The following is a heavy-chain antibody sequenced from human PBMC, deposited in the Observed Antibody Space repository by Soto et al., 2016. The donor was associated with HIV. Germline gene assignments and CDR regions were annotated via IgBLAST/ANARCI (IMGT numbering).Heavy chain of an antibody. J-gene: IGHJ4*02. CDR2: ISYDGTDK. D-gene: IGHD5-12*01. V-gene: IGHV3-30*04. CDR3: ARPYSGYDFPNF. CDR1: GFTFSSYA. Sequence: VQLVESGGAVVQPGRSLKLSCVASGFTFSSYAIHWVRQAPGEGLEWVAVISYDGTDKYFADFVKGRFTISRDNSKNTLYLQMNSLRVEDTAVYYCARPYSGYDFPNFWGQGTLVTVSS.